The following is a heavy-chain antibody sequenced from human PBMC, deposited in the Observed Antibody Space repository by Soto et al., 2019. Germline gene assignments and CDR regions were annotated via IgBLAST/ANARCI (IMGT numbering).Heavy chain of an antibody. D-gene: IGHD3-9*01. CDR1: GFTFSSYA. CDR2: ISGSGGST. Sequence: GGSLRLSCAASGFTFSSYAMSWVRQAPGKGLEWVSAISGSGGSTYYADSVKGRFTISRDNSKNTLYLQMNSLRAEDTAVYYCAKQGDYDILTGYPSYYYYYMDVWGKGTTVTVSS. CDR3: AKQGDYDILTGYPSYYYYYMDV. V-gene: IGHV3-23*01. J-gene: IGHJ6*03.